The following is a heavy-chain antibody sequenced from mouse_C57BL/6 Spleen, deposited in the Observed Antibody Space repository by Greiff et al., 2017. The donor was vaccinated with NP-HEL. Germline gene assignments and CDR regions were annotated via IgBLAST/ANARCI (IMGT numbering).Heavy chain of an antibody. V-gene: IGHV5-17*01. CDR1: GFTFSDYG. Sequence: EVQGVESGGGLVKPGGSLKLSCAASGFTFSDYGMHWVRQAPEKGLEWVAYISSGSSTIYYADTVKGRFTISRDNAKNNLFLQMTSLRSEDTAMYYCARVDYGGAMDYWGQGTSGTDSS. J-gene: IGHJ4*01. CDR2: ISSGSSTI. D-gene: IGHD1-2*01. CDR3: ARVDYGGAMDY.